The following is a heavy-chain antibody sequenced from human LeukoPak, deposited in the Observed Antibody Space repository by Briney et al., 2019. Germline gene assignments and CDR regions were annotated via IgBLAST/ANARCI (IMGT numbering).Heavy chain of an antibody. CDR3: AKGYDSSAYYFFGVS. V-gene: IGHV3-73*01. CDR2: IRSKANSYAT. Sequence: GGSLRLSCAASGFTFSGSAMHWVRQASGKGLEWVGRIRSKANSYATAYAASVKGRFTISRDNSKNTLFLQMNSLRAEDTAVYYCAKGYDSSAYYFFGVSWGQGTLVTVSS. D-gene: IGHD3-22*01. J-gene: IGHJ5*02. CDR1: GFTFSGSA.